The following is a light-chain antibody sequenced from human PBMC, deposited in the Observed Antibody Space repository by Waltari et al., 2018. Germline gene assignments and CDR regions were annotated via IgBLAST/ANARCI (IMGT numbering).Light chain of an antibody. CDR2: AAS. J-gene: IGKJ4*01. CDR3: QQLKSYPIT. Sequence: TQLTQSPSSLAASVGDRVTILCRTSQAILGYLSWYQQKPGKAPKLLIYAASTLQSGVPSRFSGSGSGMDFNITISNLQPEDFATYYCQQLKSYPITFGGGTKVEIK. CDR1: QAILGY. V-gene: IGKV1-9*01.